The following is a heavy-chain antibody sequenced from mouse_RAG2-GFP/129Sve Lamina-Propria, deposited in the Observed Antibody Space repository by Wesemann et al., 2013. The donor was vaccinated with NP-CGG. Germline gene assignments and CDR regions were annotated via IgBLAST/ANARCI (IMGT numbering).Heavy chain of an antibody. V-gene: IGHV1-69*01. J-gene: IGHJ4*01. Sequence: QVQLQQPGAELVMPGASVKLSCKASGYTFTSYWMHWVKQRPGQGLEWIGEIDPSDSYTNYNQKFKGKATLTVDKSSSTAYMQLSSLTSEDSAVYYCARLEGYDAMDYWGQGTSVTVSS. CDR2: IDPSDSYT. CDR3: ARLEGYDAMDY. CDR1: GYTFTSYW.